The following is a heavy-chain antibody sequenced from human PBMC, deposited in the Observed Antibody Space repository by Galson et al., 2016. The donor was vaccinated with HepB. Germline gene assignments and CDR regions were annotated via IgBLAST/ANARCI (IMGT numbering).Heavy chain of an antibody. Sequence: SLRLSCAASEFTFSSYAMSWVRQAPGKGLEWVSAIDSSGHSTYYTDSVTGRFTISRDNSRNTLYLEMNSLRAEDTAVYYCARDAQQLLRGYYYGMDVWGQGTTVTVSS. CDR2: IDSSGHST. CDR3: ARDAQQLLRGYYYGMDV. V-gene: IGHV3-23*01. CDR1: EFTFSSYA. D-gene: IGHD1-1*01. J-gene: IGHJ6*01.